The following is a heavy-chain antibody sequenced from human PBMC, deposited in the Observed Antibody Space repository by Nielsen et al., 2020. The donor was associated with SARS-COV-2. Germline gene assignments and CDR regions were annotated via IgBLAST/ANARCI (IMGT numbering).Heavy chain of an antibody. CDR3: ARSYFDWLTTAQFDY. J-gene: IGHJ4*02. CDR1: GFTFSSYG. CDR2: IWYDGSNK. V-gene: IGHV3-33*01. Sequence: GESLKISCAASGFTFSSYGMHWVRQAPGKGLEWVAVIWYDGSNKYYADSVKGRFTISRDNAKNSLYLQMNSLRAEDTAVYYCARSYFDWLTTAQFDYWGQGTLVTVSS. D-gene: IGHD3-9*01.